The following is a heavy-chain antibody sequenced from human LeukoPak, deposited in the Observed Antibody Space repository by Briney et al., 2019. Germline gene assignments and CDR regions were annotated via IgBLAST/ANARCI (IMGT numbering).Heavy chain of an antibody. CDR2: VSYSGST. CDR1: GGSISSSSYY. J-gene: IGHJ4*02. V-gene: IGHV4-39*01. CDR3: ARCITMVRGVIRPPDY. D-gene: IGHD3-10*01. Sequence: SGTLSLTCTVSGGSISSSSYYWGWIRQPPGKGLEWIGSVSYSGSTYYNPSLKSRVTISVDTSKDQFSLKLSSLTAADTAVYYCARCITMVRGVIRPPDYWGQGTLVTVSS.